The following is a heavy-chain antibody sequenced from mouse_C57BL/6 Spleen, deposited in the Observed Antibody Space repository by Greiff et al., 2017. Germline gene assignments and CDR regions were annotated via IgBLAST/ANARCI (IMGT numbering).Heavy chain of an antibody. J-gene: IGHJ3*01. D-gene: IGHD1-1*01. Sequence: VQLVESGPELVKPGASVKISCKASGYTFTDYYINWVKQRPGPGLEWIGWIYPGSGNTKYNEKFKGKATLTVDASSSTAYMQLSSLTSKDSAVYVYARPTYYGSSFAYWGQGTLVTVSA. CDR3: ARPTYYGSSFAY. CDR2: IYPGSGNT. V-gene: IGHV1-84*01. CDR1: GYTFTDYY.